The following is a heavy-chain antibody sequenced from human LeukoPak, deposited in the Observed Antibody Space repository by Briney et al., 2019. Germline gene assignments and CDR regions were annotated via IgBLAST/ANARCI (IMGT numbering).Heavy chain of an antibody. D-gene: IGHD6-19*01. CDR2: IYYSGST. J-gene: IGHJ4*02. CDR3: APQGVAGTGEFDY. CDR1: GGSISSGGYY. Sequence: PSETLSLTCTVSGGSISSGGYYWSWIRQHTGKGLEWIGYIYYSGSTYYNPSLKSRVTISVDTSKNQFSLKLSSVTAADTAVYYCAPQGVAGTGEFDYWGQGTLVTVSS. V-gene: IGHV4-30-4*08.